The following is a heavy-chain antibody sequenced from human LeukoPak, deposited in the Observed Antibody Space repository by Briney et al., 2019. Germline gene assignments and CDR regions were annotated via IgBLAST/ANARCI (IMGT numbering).Heavy chain of an antibody. J-gene: IGHJ4*02. CDR3: ARDTSVDTAMVFDY. CDR2: IFYSGST. CDR1: GGSISTSNYY. Sequence: SETLSLTCTVSGGSISTSNYYWGWIRQPPGKGLEWIGNIFYSGSTYYSPSLRSRVTISLDTSRNQFSLKLNSVTAADTAVYYCARDTSVDTAMVFDYWGQGTLVTVSS. D-gene: IGHD5-18*01. V-gene: IGHV4-39*07.